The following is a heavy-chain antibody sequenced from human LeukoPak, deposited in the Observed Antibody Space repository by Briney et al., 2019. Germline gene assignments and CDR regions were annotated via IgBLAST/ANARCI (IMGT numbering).Heavy chain of an antibody. J-gene: IGHJ4*02. CDR3: ARAGWIITSGIDY. CDR1: GYSISRGCY. Sequence: WETLSLTCGVSGYSISRGCYWAWIRQPPGKGLEWIGTIYHIGSTYYNPSLESRVTISVDTSKNEFSLNLNSVTAADTAVYYCARAGWIITSGIDYWGQGALVTVSS. CDR2: IYHIGST. D-gene: IGHD3-10*01. V-gene: IGHV4-38-2*01.